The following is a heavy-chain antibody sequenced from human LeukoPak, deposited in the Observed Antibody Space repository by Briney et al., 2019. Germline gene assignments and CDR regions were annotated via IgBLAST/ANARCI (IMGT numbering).Heavy chain of an antibody. J-gene: IGHJ4*02. CDR2: IKEDESEK. D-gene: IGHD3-10*01. CDR1: GFTFSSYE. V-gene: IGHV3-7*01. CDR3: ARVTSGSSYRPFDC. Sequence: GSLRLSCAASGFTFSSYEMNWVRQAPGKGLEWVANIKEDESEKNYVDSVKGRFTISRDSAKNSLYLQMNSLRAEDTAVYYCARVTSGSSYRPFDCWGQGTLVTVSS.